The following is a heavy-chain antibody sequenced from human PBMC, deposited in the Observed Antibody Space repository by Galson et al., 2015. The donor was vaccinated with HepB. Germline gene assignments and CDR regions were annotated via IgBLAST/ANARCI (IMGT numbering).Heavy chain of an antibody. CDR3: ARDLDDDVATDAFDF. CDR1: GYTFSSYA. CDR2: IIPIFGTA. D-gene: IGHD1-1*01. Sequence: SVKVSCKASGYTFSSYAISWVRQAPGQGLEWMGVIIPIFGTANYAQKFQGRVTITADASTSTAYMELSSLRSDDTAVYYCARDLDDDVATDAFDFWGQGTMVTVSS. V-gene: IGHV1-69*13. J-gene: IGHJ3*01.